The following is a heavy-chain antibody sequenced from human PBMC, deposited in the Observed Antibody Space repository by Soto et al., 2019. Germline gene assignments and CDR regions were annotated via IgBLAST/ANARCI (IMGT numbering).Heavy chain of an antibody. D-gene: IGHD1-7*01. Sequence: ASVKVSCKAFGCAFTSHGISWVRQAPGQGPEWMGRISLYNGNTEYAENIQGRVTMTTDTSTNTAYMELRSLRSDDTAVYYCAIYHLELFRFDFWGQGTLVTVSS. CDR2: ISLYNGNT. J-gene: IGHJ4*02. V-gene: IGHV1-18*04. CDR1: GCAFTSHG. CDR3: AIYHLELFRFDF.